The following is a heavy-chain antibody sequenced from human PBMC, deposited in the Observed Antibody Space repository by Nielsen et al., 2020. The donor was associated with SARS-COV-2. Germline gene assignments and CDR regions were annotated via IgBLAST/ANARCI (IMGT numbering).Heavy chain of an antibody. CDR3: AKDLSGWFGYFDS. V-gene: IGHV3-7*01. CDR2: IKHDGSER. J-gene: IGHJ4*02. D-gene: IGHD6-19*01. CDR1: GFTFSSYW. Sequence: GESLKISCAASGFTFSSYWMSWVRQAPGKGLEWVANIKHDGSERSSVDSVKGRLTISRDNAKNSLYLQMNNLRAEDTAVYYCAKDLSGWFGYFDSWGQGTPVIVSS.